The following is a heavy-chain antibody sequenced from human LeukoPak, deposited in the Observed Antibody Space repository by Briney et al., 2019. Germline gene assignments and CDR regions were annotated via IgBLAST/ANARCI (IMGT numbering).Heavy chain of an antibody. CDR3: AKGSNQWLVRDYYYYYGMDV. Sequence: GRSLRLSCAAYGFTFSSYGMHWVRQAPGKGLEWVAVISYDGSNKYYADSVKGRFTISRDNSKNTLYLQMNSLRAEDTAVYYCAKGSNQWLVRDYYYYYGMDVWGQGTTVTVSS. V-gene: IGHV3-30*18. J-gene: IGHJ6*02. D-gene: IGHD6-19*01. CDR2: ISYDGSNK. CDR1: GFTFSSYG.